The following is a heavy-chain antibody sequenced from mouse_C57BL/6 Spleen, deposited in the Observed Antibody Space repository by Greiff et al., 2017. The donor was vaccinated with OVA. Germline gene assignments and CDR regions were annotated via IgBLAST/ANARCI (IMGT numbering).Heavy chain of an antibody. D-gene: IGHD3-2*02. CDR3: ARRAVTAQATFFDY. CDR1: GYTFTSYW. V-gene: IGHV1-59*01. Sequence: VQLQQPGAELVRPGTSVKLSCKASGYTFTSYWMHWVKQRPGQGLEWIGVIDPSDSYTNYNQKFKGKATLTVDTSSSTAYMQLSSLTSEDSAVYYCARRAVTAQATFFDYWGQGTTLTVSS. J-gene: IGHJ2*01. CDR2: IDPSDSYT.